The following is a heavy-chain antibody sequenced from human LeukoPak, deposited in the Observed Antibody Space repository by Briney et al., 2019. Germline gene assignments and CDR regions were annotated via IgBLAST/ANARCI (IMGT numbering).Heavy chain of an antibody. CDR3: ARETSSSSGLDY. J-gene: IGHJ4*02. V-gene: IGHV3-53*01. Sequence: GGSLRLSCAASGFTFTSAWMSWVRQAPGKGLEWVSVIYSGGSTYYADSVKGRFTISRDNSKNTLYLQMNSLRAEDTAVYYCARETSSSSGLDYWGQGTLVTVSS. CDR2: IYSGGST. CDR1: GFTFTSAW. D-gene: IGHD6-6*01.